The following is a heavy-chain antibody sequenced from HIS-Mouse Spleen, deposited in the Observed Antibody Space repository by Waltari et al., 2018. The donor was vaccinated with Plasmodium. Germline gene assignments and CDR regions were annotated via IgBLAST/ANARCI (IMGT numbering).Heavy chain of an antibody. CDR3: ARQLAYYDFWSGYSRGYYFDY. CDR2: IYYSGGT. Sequence: QLQLQESGPGLVKPSDTLSLTCTVSGGSISSSSYHWGWIRHPPGKGLEWIGSIYYSGGTYYSPSLKSRVTISVDTSKNQFSLKLSSVTAADTAVYYCARQLAYYDFWSGYSRGYYFDYWGQGTLVTVSS. CDR1: GGSISSSSYH. D-gene: IGHD3-3*01. J-gene: IGHJ4*02. V-gene: IGHV4-39*01.